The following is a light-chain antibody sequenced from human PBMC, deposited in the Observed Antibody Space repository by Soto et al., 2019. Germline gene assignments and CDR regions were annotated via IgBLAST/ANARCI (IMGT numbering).Light chain of an antibody. J-gene: IGKJ5*01. CDR2: DAS. CDR1: QSVNSN. CDR3: QHGSDWPPFT. Sequence: EIVLTQSPASLSLSPRERATLSCRASQSVNSNLAWYQHKPGQAPRLLIYDASNRATCIPARFSGSGSGTDFTLTVSSLEPEDFAVYYCQHGSDWPPFTFGQGTRLE. V-gene: IGKV3-11*01.